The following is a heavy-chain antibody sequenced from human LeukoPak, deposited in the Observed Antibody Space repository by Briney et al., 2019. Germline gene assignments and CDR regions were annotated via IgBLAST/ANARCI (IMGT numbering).Heavy chain of an antibody. D-gene: IGHD2-8*01. Sequence: GSLRLSSAASGFTFSSYWMTWVRQAPGKGLAWVANIKQDGSAKYYMDSVKGRFTISRDNAKNSLYLQMNSLGAEDTAVYYCARVNPLMAPGAFDIWGQGTMVAVSS. V-gene: IGHV3-7*01. CDR2: IKQDGSAK. CDR3: ARVNPLMAPGAFDI. CDR1: GFTFSSYW. J-gene: IGHJ3*02.